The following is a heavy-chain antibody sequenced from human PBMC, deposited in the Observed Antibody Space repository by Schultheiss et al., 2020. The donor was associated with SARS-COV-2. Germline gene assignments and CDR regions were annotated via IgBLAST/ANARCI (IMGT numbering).Heavy chain of an antibody. V-gene: IGHV1-46*01. Sequence: ASVKVSCKASGYTFTSYGISWVRQAPGQGLEWMGIINPSGGSTSYAQKFQGRVTMTRDTSTSTVYMELSSLRSEDTAVYYCARDRGVAGHYYYGMDVWGQGTTVTVSS. J-gene: IGHJ6*02. D-gene: IGHD3-10*01. CDR3: ARDRGVAGHYYYGMDV. CDR1: GYTFTSYG. CDR2: INPSGGST.